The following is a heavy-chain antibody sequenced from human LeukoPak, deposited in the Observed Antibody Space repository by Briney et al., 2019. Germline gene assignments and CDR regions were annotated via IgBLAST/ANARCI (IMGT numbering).Heavy chain of an antibody. D-gene: IGHD3-10*01. CDR2: IKQDGSEK. Sequence: GGSLRLSCAASGFTFSSYWMSWVRQAPGKGLEWVANIKQDGSEKYYVDSVKGRFTISRDNSKNTLYLQMNSLRAEDTAVYYCARAPYGSGSYYTYFDYWGQGTLVTVSS. CDR3: ARAPYGSGSYYTYFDY. J-gene: IGHJ4*02. CDR1: GFTFSSYW. V-gene: IGHV3-7*01.